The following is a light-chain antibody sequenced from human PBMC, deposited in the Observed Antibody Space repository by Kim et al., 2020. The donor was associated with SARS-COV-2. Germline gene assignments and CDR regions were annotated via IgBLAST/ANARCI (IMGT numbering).Light chain of an antibody. CDR3: HQFNDYPWT. CDR2: KAS. Sequence: DIQMTQSPSTLSASVGDRVTITCRASESISSRLAWYQQKSVKAPKLVIYKASTLESGVPSWFSGSGSGTEFTLTINSLQPDDFATYYCHQFNDYPWTFGQGTKLDIK. V-gene: IGKV1-5*03. CDR1: ESISSR. J-gene: IGKJ1*01.